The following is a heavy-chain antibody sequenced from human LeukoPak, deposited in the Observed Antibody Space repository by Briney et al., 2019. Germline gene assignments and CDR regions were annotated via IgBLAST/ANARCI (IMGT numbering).Heavy chain of an antibody. D-gene: IGHD5-24*01. V-gene: IGHV4/OR15-8*02. CDR2: IYHSGNT. J-gene: IGHJ4*02. Sequence: PSETLSLTFAVSGDSISSSHWWSWVRQAPGKGREWLGEIYHSGNTNYNPSLKSRVAISLDKSSNHFSLRLTSVTAADTAMYFCVREEMPGKFDYWGQGTLVTVSS. CDR3: VREEMPGKFDY. CDR1: GDSISSSHW.